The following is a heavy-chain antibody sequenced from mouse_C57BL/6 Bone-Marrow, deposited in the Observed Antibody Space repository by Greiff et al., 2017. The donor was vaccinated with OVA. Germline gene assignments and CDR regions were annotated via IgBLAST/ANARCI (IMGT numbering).Heavy chain of an antibody. D-gene: IGHD1-1*01. V-gene: IGHV2-2*01. CDR1: GFSFTSYG. Sequence: QVQLKQSGPGLVQPSQSLSITCTVSGFSFTSYGVHWVRQSPGKGLEWLGVIWRGGSTDYNAAFISRLSNSKDNSKSQVFFKMNSLQADETAIYYCARTHYYCSSYGRYAMDYWGKGTSVTVSS. J-gene: IGHJ4*01. CDR2: IWRGGST. CDR3: ARTHYYCSSYGRYAMDY.